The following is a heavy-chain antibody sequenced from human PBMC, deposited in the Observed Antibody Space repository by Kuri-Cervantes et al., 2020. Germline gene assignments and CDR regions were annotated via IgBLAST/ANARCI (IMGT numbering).Heavy chain of an antibody. CDR2: ISGSGGST. CDR1: GFTFSSYA. D-gene: IGHD6-19*01. Sequence: GESLKISCAASGFTFSSYAMSWVRQAPGKGLEWVSAISGSGGSTYYADSVKGRFTISRDNSKNMLFLQMNSLRAEDTAVYYCARVKSIALAGNFDYWGLGTLVTVSS. J-gene: IGHJ4*02. CDR3: ARVKSIALAGNFDY. V-gene: IGHV3-23*01.